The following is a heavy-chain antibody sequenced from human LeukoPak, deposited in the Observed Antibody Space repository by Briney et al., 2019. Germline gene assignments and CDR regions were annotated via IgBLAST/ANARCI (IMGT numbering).Heavy chain of an antibody. D-gene: IGHD2-15*01. J-gene: IGHJ3*02. CDR3: AREGGAARSHCYSI. CDR1: GYTFTSYT. V-gene: IGHV1-18*01. Sequence: ASVKVSCKASGYTFTSYTISWVRQAPGQGLEWMGWISAYNGNTNYAQKLQGRVTMTTDTSTSTTYMELRSLRSDDTAVYYCAREGGAARSHCYSIWGQGTMVTVSS. CDR2: ISAYNGNT.